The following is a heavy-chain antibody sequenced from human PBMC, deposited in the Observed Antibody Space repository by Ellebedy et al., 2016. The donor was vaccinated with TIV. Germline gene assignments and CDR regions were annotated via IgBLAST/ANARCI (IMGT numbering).Heavy chain of an antibody. D-gene: IGHD5-18*01. V-gene: IGHV3-30*01. Sequence: GESLKISCAASGFPFSSYSMQWVRPAPGRGLEWVAVISFDGSNKDYADSVRRRFTIFRDNSKNTLYLQMNSLRPEDTAVYYCARDIYSYGYGAFDYWGQGTLVTVSS. CDR2: ISFDGSNK. CDR1: GFPFSSYS. J-gene: IGHJ4*02. CDR3: ARDIYSYGYGAFDY.